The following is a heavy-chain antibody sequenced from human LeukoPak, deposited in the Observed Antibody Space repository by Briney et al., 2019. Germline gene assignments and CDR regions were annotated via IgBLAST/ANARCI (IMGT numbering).Heavy chain of an antibody. Sequence: SVKLSCNASGFTFTSSAVQWVRQARGQRLEWIGWIVVGSGNTNYAKKFQERVTITRDMSTSAAYMELSSLRYEDTAVYYCAASPDYYDSSGYSYYFDYWGQGTLVTVSS. CDR2: IVVGSGNT. CDR1: GFTFTSSA. CDR3: AASPDYYDSSGYSYYFDY. J-gene: IGHJ4*02. V-gene: IGHV1-58*01. D-gene: IGHD3-22*01.